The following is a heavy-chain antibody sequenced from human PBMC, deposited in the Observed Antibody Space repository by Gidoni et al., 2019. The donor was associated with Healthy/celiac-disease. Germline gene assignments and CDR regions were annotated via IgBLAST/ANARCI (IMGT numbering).Heavy chain of an antibody. Sequence: QVQPVQPGDEVKKPGASVKVSCKVAGYTGTEYTMHWVRPAPGTGLEWMGGFDPADGATLYAQTFHGRVTMTEDTSTDSAYMVLSSLRSEDTAVYYCATDRGWGEGDNWNDGILFDYWGQGTLVTVSS. D-gene: IGHD1-1*01. J-gene: IGHJ4*02. CDR3: ATDRGWGEGDNWNDGILFDY. V-gene: IGHV1-24*01. CDR1: GYTGTEYT. CDR2: FDPADGAT.